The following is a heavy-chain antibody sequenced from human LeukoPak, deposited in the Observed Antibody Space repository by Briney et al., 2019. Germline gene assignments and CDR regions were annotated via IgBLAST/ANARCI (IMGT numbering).Heavy chain of an antibody. CDR1: GYTFTDYY. CDR2: INPNSGDT. D-gene: IGHD2-15*01. V-gene: IGHV1-2*02. CDR3: ARSLGYCSGGTCYSLDAFDI. J-gene: IGHJ3*02. Sequence: GASVKVSCKASGYTFTDYYMHWVRQAPGQGLEWMGWINPNSGDTNYAQTFQGRVTMTRDTTINTAYMELSRLRSDDTAVYFCARSLGYCSGGTCYSLDAFDIWGQGTMATVSS.